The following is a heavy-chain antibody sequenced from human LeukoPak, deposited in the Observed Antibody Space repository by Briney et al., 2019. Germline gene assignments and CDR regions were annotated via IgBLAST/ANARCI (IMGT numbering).Heavy chain of an antibody. D-gene: IGHD1-7*01. CDR3: ATEGKTRTWNYYQAKPVY. V-gene: IGHV1-8*03. CDR1: GYTFTSYD. CDR2: MNPNSGNT. J-gene: IGHJ4*02. Sequence: GASVKVSCKASGYTFTSYDINWVRQATGQGLEWMGWMNPNSGNTGYAQKFQGRVTITADKSTSTAYMELSSLRSEDTAVYYCATEGKTRTWNYYQAKPVYWGQGTLVTVSS.